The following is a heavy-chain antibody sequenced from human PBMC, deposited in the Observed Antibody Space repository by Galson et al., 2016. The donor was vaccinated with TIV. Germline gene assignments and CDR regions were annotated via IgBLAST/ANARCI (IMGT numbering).Heavy chain of an antibody. CDR3: ARPPYCGGDCYKYDS. V-gene: IGHV1-3*01. CDR2: INGGNGNT. J-gene: IGHJ4*02. D-gene: IGHD2-21*01. CDR1: GYIFTNYP. Sequence: SVKASCKASGYIFTNYPMHWVRQAPGQSLEWMGWINGGNGNTKYSQRFQGRVTITSDTSASTAYMELSSLRSEDSAVYYCARPPYCGGDCYKYDSWGQGTLVTVSS.